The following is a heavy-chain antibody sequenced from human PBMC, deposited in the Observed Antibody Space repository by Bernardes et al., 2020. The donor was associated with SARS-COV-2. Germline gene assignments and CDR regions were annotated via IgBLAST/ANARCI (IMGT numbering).Heavy chain of an antibody. CDR3: ARGLGLSGTT. CDR1: GDTFSGYD. V-gene: IGHV1-8*01. J-gene: IGHJ4*02. D-gene: IGHD1-7*01. Sequence: ASVKVSCKASGDTFSGYDINWVRQATGQGLEWVGWVNSNSGKTGYAHKFQGRVTMTRDTSTATAYLELSSLRSEDTAVYYCARGLGLSGTTWGQGTLVTVSS. CDR2: VNSNSGKT.